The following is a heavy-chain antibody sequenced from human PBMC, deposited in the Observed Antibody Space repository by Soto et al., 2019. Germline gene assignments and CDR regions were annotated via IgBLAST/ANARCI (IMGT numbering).Heavy chain of an antibody. J-gene: IGHJ4*02. CDR1: GSSIPFGGYS. CDR3: ARGGGSDSFDY. V-gene: IGHV4-30-2*01. Sequence: TLSLTCPVAGSSIPFGGYSWSWIRQTPGKGLEWIGYINHLETTFYNPSFESRLTLSIDRAKNQFSLKLHSMSAADRAVYFCARGGGSDSFDYWGQGILVTVSS. CDR2: INHLETT. D-gene: IGHD1-26*01.